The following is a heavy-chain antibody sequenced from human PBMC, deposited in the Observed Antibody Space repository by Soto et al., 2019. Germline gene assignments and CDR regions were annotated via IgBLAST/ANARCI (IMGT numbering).Heavy chain of an antibody. CDR2: NSGSGTST. CDR1: GFTFSTYA. J-gene: IGHJ6*03. D-gene: IGHD3-3*01. CDR3: AKLNLGVVIKRGNMDV. V-gene: IGHV3-23*01. Sequence: EVQLLKSGGDLVQPGGSLRLSCAASGFTFSTYAMTWVRHAPGKGLEWVSANSGSGTSTYYADSVKGRFTISRDNSKNTLYLQMNDLRAEDTAVYYCAKLNLGVVIKRGNMDVWGKGTTVTVSS.